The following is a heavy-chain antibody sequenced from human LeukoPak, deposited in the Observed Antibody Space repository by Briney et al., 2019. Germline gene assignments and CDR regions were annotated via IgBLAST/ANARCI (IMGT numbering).Heavy chain of an antibody. V-gene: IGHV3-23*01. Sequence: PGGSLRLSCAASGFTFSSYAMSWVRQAPGKGLGWVSAISGSGGSTYYADSVKGRFTISRDNSKNTLYLQMNSLRAEDTAVYYCAKVNSGYDLSHFDYWGQGTLVTVSS. CDR1: GFTFSSYA. CDR2: ISGSGGST. D-gene: IGHD5-12*01. CDR3: AKVNSGYDLSHFDY. J-gene: IGHJ4*02.